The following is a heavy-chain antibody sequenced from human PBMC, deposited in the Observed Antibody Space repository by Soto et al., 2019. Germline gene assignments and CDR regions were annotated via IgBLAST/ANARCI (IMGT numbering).Heavy chain of an antibody. CDR2: IWYDGGNK. D-gene: IGHD3-3*01. V-gene: IGHV3-33*01. J-gene: IGHJ6*02. CDR1: GFTFSSYG. CDR3: ARELRFLLNYGMDV. Sequence: PGGSLRLSCAASGFTFSSYGMHWVRQAPGKGLEWVAVIWYDGGNKYYADSVKGRFTISRDNSKNTLYLQMNSLRAEDTAVYYCARELRFLLNYGMDVWGQGTTVTVSS.